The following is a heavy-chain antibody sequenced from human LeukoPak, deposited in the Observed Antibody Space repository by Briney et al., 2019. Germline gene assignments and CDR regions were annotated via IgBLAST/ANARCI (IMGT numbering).Heavy chain of an antibody. CDR3: ARDGLLGELSSNAFDI. CDR1: GITLSNYG. V-gene: IGHV3-30*05. J-gene: IGHJ3*02. D-gene: IGHD3-16*02. Sequence: GGSLRLSCAVSGITLSNYGMSWVRQAPGKGLEWVAVISYDGSNKYYADSVKGRFTISRDNSKNTLYLQMNSLRAEDTAVYYCARDGLLGELSSNAFDIWGQGTMVTVSS. CDR2: ISYDGSNK.